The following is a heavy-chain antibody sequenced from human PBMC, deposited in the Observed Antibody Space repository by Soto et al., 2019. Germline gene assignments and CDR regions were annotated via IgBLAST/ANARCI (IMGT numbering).Heavy chain of an antibody. J-gene: IGHJ4*02. CDR2: IIPIFGTA. CDR1: GGTFSSYA. CDR3: ARARVQLWFRPSVYFDY. D-gene: IGHD5-18*01. Sequence: SVKVSCNASGGTFSSYAISLVRQAPGQGLEWMGGIIPIFGTANYAQKFQGRVTITADESTSTAYMELSSLRSEDTAVYYCARARVQLWFRPSVYFDYWGQGTLVTVSS. V-gene: IGHV1-69*13.